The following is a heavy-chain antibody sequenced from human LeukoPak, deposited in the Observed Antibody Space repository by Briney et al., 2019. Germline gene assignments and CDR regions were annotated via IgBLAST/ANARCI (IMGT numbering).Heavy chain of an antibody. CDR3: ARSNYDILTGYRYYFDY. Sequence: GGSLRLSCAASGFTFIGYGMHWVRQAPGKGLEWVAFIPYDGSNKYYADSVKGRLTISRDNSKNTLYLQMNSLRAEDTAVYYCARSNYDILTGYRYYFDYWGQGTLVTVSS. J-gene: IGHJ4*02. CDR2: IPYDGSNK. CDR1: GFTFIGYG. V-gene: IGHV3-30*02. D-gene: IGHD3-9*01.